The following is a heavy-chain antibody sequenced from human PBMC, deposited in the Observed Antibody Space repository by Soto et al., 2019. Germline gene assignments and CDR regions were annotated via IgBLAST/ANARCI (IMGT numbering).Heavy chain of an antibody. CDR1: GSTFSSYD. J-gene: IGHJ3*02. D-gene: IGHD1-26*01. CDR2: ISPDGNNA. Sequence: QVQLVESGGDVVQPGRSLRLSCAASGSTFSSYDIHWVRQAPGKGLEWVAHISPDGNNAYYADSVKGRFTISRDNARNAVYVQVSGLRPEGAGVDDCVRGRGRGGFDIWGRGTLVTVSS. CDR3: VRGRGRGGFDI. V-gene: IGHV3-30*05.